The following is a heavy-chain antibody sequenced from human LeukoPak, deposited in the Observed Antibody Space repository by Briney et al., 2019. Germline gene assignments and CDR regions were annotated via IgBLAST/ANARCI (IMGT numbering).Heavy chain of an antibody. J-gene: IGHJ4*02. Sequence: RPGGSLRLSCAASGFTFSNAWMSWVRQAPGKGLEWVGRIKSKTDGGTTDYAAPVKGRFTISRDDSKNTLYLQMNSLKTEDTAVYYCTTAEHIVVVTAILYYFDYWGQGTLVTVSS. CDR1: GFTFSNAW. CDR2: IKSKTDGGTT. V-gene: IGHV3-15*01. CDR3: TTAEHIVVVTAILYYFDY. D-gene: IGHD2-21*02.